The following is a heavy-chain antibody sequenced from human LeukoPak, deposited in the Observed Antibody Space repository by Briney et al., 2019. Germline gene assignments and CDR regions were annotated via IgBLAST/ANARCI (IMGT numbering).Heavy chain of an antibody. V-gene: IGHV3-15*01. CDR2: IKSKTDGGTT. Sequence: GGSLRLSCAASGFTFSNAWMSWVRQAPGKGLEWVGRIKSKTDGGTTDYAAPVKGRFTISRDDSKNTLYLQMNSLKTEDTAVYYCTTDDSSGWYRAYYFDYWGQGTLVTVSS. D-gene: IGHD6-19*01. J-gene: IGHJ4*02. CDR1: GFTFSNAW. CDR3: TTDDSSGWYRAYYFDY.